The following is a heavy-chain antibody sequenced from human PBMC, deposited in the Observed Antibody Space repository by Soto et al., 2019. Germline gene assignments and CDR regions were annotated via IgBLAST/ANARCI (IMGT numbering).Heavy chain of an antibody. Sequence: EVQLVESGGGLVQPGGSLRLSCAASGFTFSSYSMNWVRQAPGKGLEWVSYISSSSSTIYYADSVKGRFTISRDNAKNSLYRQMNSLRAEDTAVYYCAREGEVDSSGYYYGIDYWGQGTLVTVSS. CDR2: ISSSSSTI. CDR1: GFTFSSYS. CDR3: AREGEVDSSGYYYGIDY. J-gene: IGHJ4*02. D-gene: IGHD3-22*01. V-gene: IGHV3-48*01.